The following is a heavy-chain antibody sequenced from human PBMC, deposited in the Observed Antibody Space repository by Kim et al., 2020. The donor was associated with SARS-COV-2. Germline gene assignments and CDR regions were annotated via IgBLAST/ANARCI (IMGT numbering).Heavy chain of an antibody. Sequence: GGSLRLSCAASGFTFSDYYMSWIRQAPGEGLQWVSYISSSISYTNYADSVEGRFTISRDNAKNSLYLQMNSLRAEDTAVYYCARWYSGSYPSDYWGQGTLVTVSS. CDR3: ARWYSGSYPSDY. CDR2: ISSSISYT. D-gene: IGHD1-26*01. V-gene: IGHV3-11*03. J-gene: IGHJ4*02. CDR1: GFTFSDYY.